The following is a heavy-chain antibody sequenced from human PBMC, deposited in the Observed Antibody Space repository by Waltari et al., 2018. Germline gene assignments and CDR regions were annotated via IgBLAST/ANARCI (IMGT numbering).Heavy chain of an antibody. V-gene: IGHV3-23*04. D-gene: IGHD7-27*01. CDR1: GFTFSSYA. J-gene: IGHJ4*02. Sequence: EVQLVESGGGLVQPGGSLRLSCAASGFTFSSYAMSWVRQAPGKGLEWVSAISGSGGSTYYADAVKSRFTISRDNSKNTLYLQMNSLRAEDTAVYYCAKQLAHNWGDSSYFDYWGQGTLVTVSS. CDR2: ISGSGGST. CDR3: AKQLAHNWGDSSYFDY.